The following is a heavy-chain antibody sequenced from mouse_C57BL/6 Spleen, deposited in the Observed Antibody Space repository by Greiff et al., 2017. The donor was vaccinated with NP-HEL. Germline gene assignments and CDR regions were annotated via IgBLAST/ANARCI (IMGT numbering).Heavy chain of an antibody. CDR2: IDPETGGS. CDR1: GYTFTDYE. CDR3: TRWGPP. V-gene: IGHV1-15*01. Sequence: QVQLQQSGAELVRPGASVTLSCKASGYTFTDYEMHWVKQTPVHGLEWIGAIDPETGGSAYNQKFKGKAILTADKSSSTAYMELRSLTSEASAVYYCTRWGPPWGQGTTLTVSS. J-gene: IGHJ2*01.